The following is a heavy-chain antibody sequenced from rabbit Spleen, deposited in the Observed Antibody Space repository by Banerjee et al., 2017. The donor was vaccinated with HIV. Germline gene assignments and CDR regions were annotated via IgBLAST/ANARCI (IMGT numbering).Heavy chain of an antibody. V-gene: IGHV1S40*01. CDR2: IGAGTGTT. CDR3: ASAYSDIYFSL. Sequence: QQLVESGGGLVKPRASLTLTCKASGFSFSSGYYMSWVRQAPGKGLEWIGCIGAGTGTTYYASWAKGRFTISKTSSTTVTLQMTSLTAADTATYFCASAYSDIYFSLWGQGTLVTVS. J-gene: IGHJ4*01. D-gene: IGHD6-1*01. CDR1: GFSFSSGYY.